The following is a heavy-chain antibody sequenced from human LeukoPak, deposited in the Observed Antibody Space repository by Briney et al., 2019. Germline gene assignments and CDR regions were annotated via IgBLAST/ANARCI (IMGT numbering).Heavy chain of an antibody. J-gene: IGHJ6*04. V-gene: IGHV4-39*01. D-gene: IGHD3-10*01. CDR3: ARAPIWFGTQGLDV. Sequence: SETLSLTCTVSGGSISSSSYYWGWIRQPPGKGLEWIGSIYYSGSTYYNPSLKSRVTISVDTSKNQFSLKLSSVTAADTAVYYCARAPIWFGTQGLDVWGKGTTVTVSS. CDR1: GGSISSSSYY. CDR2: IYYSGST.